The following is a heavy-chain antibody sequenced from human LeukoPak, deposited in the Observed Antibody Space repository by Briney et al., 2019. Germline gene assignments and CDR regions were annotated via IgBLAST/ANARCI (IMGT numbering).Heavy chain of an antibody. CDR3: ARHRHDTAMVLDY. J-gene: IGHJ4*02. CDR1: GGSISSSSYY. V-gene: IGHV4-39*01. CDR2: IYYSGST. Sequence: SETLSLTCTVSGGSISSSSYYWGWIRQPPGKGLEWIGSIYYSGSTYYNPSLKSRVTISVDTSKNQFSLKLSSVTAADTAVYYCARHRHDTAMVLDYWGQGTLVTVSS. D-gene: IGHD5-18*01.